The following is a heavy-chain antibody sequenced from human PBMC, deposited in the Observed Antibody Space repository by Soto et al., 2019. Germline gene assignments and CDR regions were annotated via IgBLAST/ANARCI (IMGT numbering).Heavy chain of an antibody. CDR1: GFTFSGSA. Sequence: GGSLRLSCAASGFTFSGSAMHWVRQASGKGLEWVSAISGSGGSTYYADSVKGRFTISRDNSKNTLYLQMNSLRAEDTAVYYWAMSSPDDYDFWSGYQYYFDYWGQGTLVTVSS. V-gene: IGHV3-23*01. D-gene: IGHD3-3*01. CDR3: AMSSPDDYDFWSGYQYYFDY. CDR2: ISGSGGST. J-gene: IGHJ4*02.